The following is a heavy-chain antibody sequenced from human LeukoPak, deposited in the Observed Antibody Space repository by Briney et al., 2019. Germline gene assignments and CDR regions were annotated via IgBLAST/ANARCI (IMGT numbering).Heavy chain of an antibody. Sequence: SETLSLTCTVSGGSISSGSYYWSWIRQPAGKGLEWIGRIYTSGSTNYNPSLKSRVTISVDTSKNQFSLKLSSVTAADTAVYYCARRSGGTIDYWGQGTLVTVSS. CDR2: IYTSGST. CDR3: ARRSGGTIDY. D-gene: IGHD3-10*01. CDR1: GGSISSGSYY. V-gene: IGHV4-61*02. J-gene: IGHJ4*02.